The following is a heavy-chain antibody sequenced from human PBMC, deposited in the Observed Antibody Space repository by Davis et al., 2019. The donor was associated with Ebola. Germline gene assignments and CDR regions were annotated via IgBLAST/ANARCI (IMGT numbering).Heavy chain of an antibody. CDR1: GFIFSSYH. J-gene: IGHJ1*01. Sequence: PGGSLRLSCAASGFIFSSYHMIWVRQPPGKGLEWVSYITTSSSTTKYADSVRGRFTISRDNAKNSLYLQMNSLRAEDTAVYYCATRYCSSTSCNRYFQHWGQGTLVTVSS. CDR3: ATRYCSSTSCNRYFQH. CDR2: ITTSSSTT. D-gene: IGHD2-2*01. V-gene: IGHV3-48*01.